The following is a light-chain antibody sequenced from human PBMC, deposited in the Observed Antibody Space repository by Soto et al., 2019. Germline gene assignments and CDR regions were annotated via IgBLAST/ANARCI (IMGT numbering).Light chain of an antibody. CDR2: RNN. V-gene: IGLV1-47*01. J-gene: IGLJ2*01. Sequence: QAVVTQPPSASGTPGQRVTISCSGSSSNIGSNYVYWYQQLPGTAPKLLIYRNNQRPSGVPDRFSGSKSGTSAFLAISGLRSEDEADYYCAAWDDSLSGPHVVFGGGTQLTVL. CDR3: AAWDDSLSGPHVV. CDR1: SSNIGSNY.